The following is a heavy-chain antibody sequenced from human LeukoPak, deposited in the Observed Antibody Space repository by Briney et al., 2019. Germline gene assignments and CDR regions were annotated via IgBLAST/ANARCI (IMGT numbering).Heavy chain of an antibody. D-gene: IGHD2-15*01. CDR2: IRYDGSNK. V-gene: IGHV3-30*02. CDR3: AKGSFVVVAALGLDY. Sequence: GGSLRLSCAASGFTFSNYGMHWVRQAPGKGLEWVAFIRYDGSNKYYADSVKGRFTISRDNSKNTLYLQMNSLRAEDTAVYYCAKGSFVVVAALGLDYWGQGTLVTVSS. CDR1: GFTFSNYG. J-gene: IGHJ4*02.